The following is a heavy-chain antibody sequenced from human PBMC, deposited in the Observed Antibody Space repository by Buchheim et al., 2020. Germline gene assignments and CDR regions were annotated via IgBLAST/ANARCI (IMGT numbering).Heavy chain of an antibody. V-gene: IGHV4-59*01. CDR3: ARDNLYSSSSSGWFDP. J-gene: IGHJ5*02. Sequence: QVQLQESGPGLVKPSETLSLTCTVSGGSISSYYWSWIRQPPGKGLEWIGYIYYSGRTNYNPSLKSRVTISVDTSKNQFSLKLSSVTAADTAVYYCARDNLYSSSSSGWFDPWGQGTL. D-gene: IGHD6-6*01. CDR1: GGSISSYY. CDR2: IYYSGRT.